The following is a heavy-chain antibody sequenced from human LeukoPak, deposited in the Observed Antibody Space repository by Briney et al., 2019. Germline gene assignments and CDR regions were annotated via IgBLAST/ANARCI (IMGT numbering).Heavy chain of an antibody. D-gene: IGHD1-26*01. J-gene: IGHJ3*02. Sequence: GGSLRLSCAASGFTFSSYWMHWVRQAPGKGLVWVSRINSDGSSTSCADSVKGRFTISRDNAKNTLYLQMNSLRTEDTAVYYCAKGRVGATELSAFDIWGQGTMVTVSS. V-gene: IGHV3-74*01. CDR1: GFTFSSYW. CDR3: AKGRVGATELSAFDI. CDR2: INSDGSST.